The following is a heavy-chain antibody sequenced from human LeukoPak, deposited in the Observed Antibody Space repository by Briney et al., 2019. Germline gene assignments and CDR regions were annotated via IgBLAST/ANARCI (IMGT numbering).Heavy chain of an antibody. CDR2: IHYSGST. CDR3: TRHHDYGDKIDY. CDR1: GGSVTSASHY. Sequence: SETLSLTCTVSGGSVTSASHYWAWIRQPPGKGLEWIGSIHYSGSTYYSPSLTSRLTISGDTSKSKFTLKLTIVTAADTAVYYCTRHHDYGDKIDYWGQGSLVTVSS. V-gene: IGHV4-39*01. J-gene: IGHJ4*02. D-gene: IGHD4-23*01.